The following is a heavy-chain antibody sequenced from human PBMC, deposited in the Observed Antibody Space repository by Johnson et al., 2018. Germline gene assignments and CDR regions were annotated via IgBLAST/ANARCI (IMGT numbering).Heavy chain of an antibody. D-gene: IGHD2-2*01. CDR1: GFTVSSNY. CDR3: ARAGGTSGTPPYYYYMDV. V-gene: IGHV3-53*01. Sequence: VQLVESGGGLIQXGGSXRLXCAASGFTVSSNYMSWVRQAPGKGLEWVSVIYSGGSPYYADSVKGRFTISRDNSKNPLYLQMNSLRAEDTAVYYCARAGGTSGTPPYYYYMDVWGKGTTVTVSS. J-gene: IGHJ6*03. CDR2: IYSGGSP.